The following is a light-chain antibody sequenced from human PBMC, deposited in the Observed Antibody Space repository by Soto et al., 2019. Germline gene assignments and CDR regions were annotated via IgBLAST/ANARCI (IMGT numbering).Light chain of an antibody. Sequence: EIVLTQSPGTLSLSPGERATLSCRASQSVSSSYLAWYQQKPGQAPRLLIYGASSRATGIPDRFSGSGSGTDFTLTISRLEPEDFVVYYCQQYGSSPPTFGQGTKVDIK. V-gene: IGKV3-20*01. CDR2: GAS. CDR1: QSVSSSY. J-gene: IGKJ1*01. CDR3: QQYGSSPPT.